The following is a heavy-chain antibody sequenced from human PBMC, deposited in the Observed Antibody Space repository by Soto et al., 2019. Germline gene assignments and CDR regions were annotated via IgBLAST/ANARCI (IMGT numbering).Heavy chain of an antibody. Sequence: QVQLVQSGAEVKKPGASVKVSCKASGYTFTSYGISWVRQAPGQGLEWMGWISAYNGNTNYAQKLQGRVTMTTDTTTSTAYKELSSIRSYDTSVSLCAREDERKDYGEHGWFAPWGQVTLVTVSS. CDR3: AREDERKDYGEHGWFAP. J-gene: IGHJ5*02. V-gene: IGHV1-18*01. CDR1: GYTFTSYG. D-gene: IGHD4-17*01. CDR2: ISAYNGNT.